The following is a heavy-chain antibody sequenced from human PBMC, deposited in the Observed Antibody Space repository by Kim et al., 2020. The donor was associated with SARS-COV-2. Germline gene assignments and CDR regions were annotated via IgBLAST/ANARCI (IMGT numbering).Heavy chain of an antibody. Sequence: ASVKVSCKASGYTFTSYYMHWVRQAPGQGLEWMGIINPSGGSTSYAQKFQGRVTMTRDTSTSTVYMELSSLRSEDTAVYYCARPKNLAAQKVGNWFDPWGQGTLVTVSS. D-gene: IGHD2-15*01. J-gene: IGHJ5*02. CDR1: GYTFTSYY. CDR3: ARPKNLAAQKVGNWFDP. V-gene: IGHV1-46*01. CDR2: INPSGGST.